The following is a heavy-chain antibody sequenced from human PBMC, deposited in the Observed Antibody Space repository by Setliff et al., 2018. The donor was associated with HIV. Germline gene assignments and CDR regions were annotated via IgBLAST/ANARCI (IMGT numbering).Heavy chain of an antibody. J-gene: IGHJ3*02. CDR2: IFYRVIT. D-gene: IGHD1-26*01. V-gene: IGHV4-39*01. CDR1: GGSFTSRSYY. Sequence: PSETLSLTCTVSGGSFTSRSYYWGWIRQPPGKGLEGIGSIFYRVITYYNPSLKSRVTISVDTSKNKSTLNLTSVTAAYTAVYDCARVVPRDAAPGGFDIWGQGTMVTVSS. CDR3: ARVVPRDAAPGGFDI.